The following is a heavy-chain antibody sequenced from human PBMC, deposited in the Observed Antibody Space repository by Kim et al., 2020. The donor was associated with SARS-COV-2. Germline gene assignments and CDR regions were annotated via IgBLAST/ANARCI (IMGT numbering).Heavy chain of an antibody. CDR1: GGSISSYY. CDR3: ARAGRKAWFGASWFDP. CDR2: IYYSGST. J-gene: IGHJ5*02. D-gene: IGHD3-10*01. Sequence: SVTLSLTCTVSGGSISSYYWSWIRQPPGKGLEWIGYIYYSGSTNYNPSLKSRVTISVDTSENQVSLKLRSVTAADTAVYYCARAGRKAWFGASWFDPWG. V-gene: IGHV4-59*01.